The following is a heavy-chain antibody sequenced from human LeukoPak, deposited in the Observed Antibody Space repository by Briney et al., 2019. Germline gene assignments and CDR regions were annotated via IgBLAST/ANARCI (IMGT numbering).Heavy chain of an antibody. D-gene: IGHD4-17*01. CDR1: GGTISSTGYY. CDR2: MNHSGST. J-gene: IGHJ5*02. CDR3: ARHEHSASFYGLSWFDP. Sequence: SETLSLTCTVSGGTISSTGYYWGWIRQPPGKGLEWIASMNHSGSTYHKPSLKSRVTISVDTSKNQLSLKLSSVTAADTAIYYCARHEHSASFYGLSWFDPWGQGTLVTVSS. V-gene: IGHV4-39*01.